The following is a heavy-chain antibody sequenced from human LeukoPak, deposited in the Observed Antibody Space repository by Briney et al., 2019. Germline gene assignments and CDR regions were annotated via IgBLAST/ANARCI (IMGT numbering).Heavy chain of an antibody. CDR3: ARGVWDWLLYQGYFDY. CDR2: IYTSGST. J-gene: IGHJ4*02. CDR1: GGSLSSGSYY. Sequence: SQTLSLTCTVSGGSLSSGSYYWSWIRQPAGKGLEWIGRIYTSGSTNYNPSLKSRVTISVDTSKNQFSLKLSSVTAADTAVYYGARGVWDWLLYQGYFDYWGQGTLVTVSS. V-gene: IGHV4-61*02. D-gene: IGHD3/OR15-3a*01.